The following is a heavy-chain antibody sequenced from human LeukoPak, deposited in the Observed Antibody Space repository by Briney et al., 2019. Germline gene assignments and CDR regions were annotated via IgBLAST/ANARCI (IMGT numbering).Heavy chain of an antibody. CDR3: AREFWNYFRNYYYYYMDV. D-gene: IGHD1-7*01. Sequence: GGSLRLSCAASGFTFSDYYMSWIRQAPGKGLEWVSYISSSGSTIYYADSVKGRFTISRDNAKNSLYLQMNSLRAEDTAVYYCAREFWNYFRNYYYYYMDVWGKGTTVTVSS. CDR2: ISSSGSTI. V-gene: IGHV3-11*04. J-gene: IGHJ6*03. CDR1: GFTFSDYY.